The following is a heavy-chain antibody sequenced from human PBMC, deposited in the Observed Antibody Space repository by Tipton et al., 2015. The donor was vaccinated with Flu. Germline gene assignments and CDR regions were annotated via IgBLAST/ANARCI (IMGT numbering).Heavy chain of an antibody. CDR3: ACAGHGYYDSSGSDY. J-gene: IGHJ4*02. Sequence: LRLSCAVSGVSISSGGYYWSWIRQHPGKGLEWIGYIYFTGKTYYNSSLQSRVSISVDTSKNQFSLKLTSVTAADTAVYYCACAGHGYYDSSGSDYWGQGTLVTVSS. CDR2: IYFTGKT. CDR1: GVSISSGGYY. D-gene: IGHD3-22*01. V-gene: IGHV4-31*11.